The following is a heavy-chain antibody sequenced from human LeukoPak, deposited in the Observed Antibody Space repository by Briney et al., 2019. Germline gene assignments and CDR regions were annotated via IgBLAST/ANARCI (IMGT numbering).Heavy chain of an antibody. V-gene: IGHV3-7*01. Sequence: PGGSLRLSCEASGFTLSTYWMNWVRQVPGKGLDWVANINPDGSGKRYVDSVKGRFTIARYNADNSLSLRVNSLRAEDTAVYYCASWGAGGNSWGQGTLVTVSS. CDR3: ASWGAGGNS. J-gene: IGHJ4*02. CDR2: INPDGSGK. D-gene: IGHD3-16*01. CDR1: GFTLSTYW.